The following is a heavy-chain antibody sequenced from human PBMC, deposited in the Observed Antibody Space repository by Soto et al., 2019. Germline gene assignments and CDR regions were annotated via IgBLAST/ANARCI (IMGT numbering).Heavy chain of an antibody. CDR1: GFSFTKDW. CDR2: IKSYAVGGTT. D-gene: IGHD6-19*01. V-gene: IGHV3-15*07. CDR3: TTDGFLIRAVIDF. Sequence: EVQLVESGGGLVQPGGSLRLSCEASGFSFTKDWMNWVRQAPGKGLEWVVRIKSYAVGGTTDYAGPVKGRFTISRDDSQRTLFLQMNNLTTDDTSVYHCTTDGFLIRAVIDFWGQGALVIVSS. J-gene: IGHJ4*02.